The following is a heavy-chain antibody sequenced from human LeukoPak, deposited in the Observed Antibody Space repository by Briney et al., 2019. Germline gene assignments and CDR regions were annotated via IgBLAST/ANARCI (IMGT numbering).Heavy chain of an antibody. D-gene: IGHD3-22*01. CDR3: ARAEVYYDSSGYYSYFDY. CDR2: ISYDGSHK. V-gene: IGHV3-30*03. J-gene: IGHJ4*02. CDR1: GFIFSTYG. Sequence: PGKSLRLSCAASGFIFSTYGMHWVRQAPGKGLEWLAVISYDGSHKNYADSVKGRFTISRDNSKNTLYMQMNSLRAEDTAVYYCARAEVYYDSSGYYSYFDYWGQGTLVTVSS.